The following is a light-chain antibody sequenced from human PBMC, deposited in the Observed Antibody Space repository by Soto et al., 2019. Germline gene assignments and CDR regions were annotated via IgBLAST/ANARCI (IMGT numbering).Light chain of an antibody. CDR2: GTS. CDR3: QQYGNSPPYT. V-gene: IGKV3-20*01. Sequence: EIVLTQSPGTLSLSPGDRATLSCRASQSVSSSYLAWYQQKPGQAPRLLIYGTSTRATGIPHRFSGSGSGTDFTLTISRLEPEDFAVYYCQQYGNSPPYTFGQGTKLEIK. J-gene: IGKJ2*01. CDR1: QSVSSSY.